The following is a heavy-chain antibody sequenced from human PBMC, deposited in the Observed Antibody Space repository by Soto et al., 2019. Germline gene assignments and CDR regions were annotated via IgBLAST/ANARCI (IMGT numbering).Heavy chain of an antibody. CDR3: ARDSRYYDFWSGYPLDGMDV. Sequence: SETLSLTCTVSGGSISSYYWSWIRQPPGKGLEWIGYIYYSGSTNYNPSLKSRVTISVDTSKNQFSLKLSSVTAADTAVYHCARDSRYYDFWSGYPLDGMDVWGQGTTVTVSS. CDR2: IYYSGST. D-gene: IGHD3-3*01. CDR1: GGSISSYY. V-gene: IGHV4-59*01. J-gene: IGHJ6*02.